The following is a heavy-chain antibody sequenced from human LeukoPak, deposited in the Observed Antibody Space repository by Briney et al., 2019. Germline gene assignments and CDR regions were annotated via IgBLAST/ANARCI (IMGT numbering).Heavy chain of an antibody. CDR1: GGSISSSSYY. J-gene: IGHJ6*03. CDR3: ARSTYYYDSSGYKFRYYYYYMDV. Sequence: SETLSLTCTVSGGSISSSSYYWGWIRQPAGKGLEWIGRIYTSGSTNYNPSLKSRVTISVDTSKNQFSLKLSSVTAADTAVYYCARSTYYYDSSGYKFRYYYYYMDVWGKGTTVTISS. V-gene: IGHV4-61*02. D-gene: IGHD3-22*01. CDR2: IYTSGST.